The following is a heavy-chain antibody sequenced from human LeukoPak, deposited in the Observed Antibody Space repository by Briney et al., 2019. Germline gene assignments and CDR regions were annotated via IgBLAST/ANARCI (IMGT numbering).Heavy chain of an antibody. CDR3: AKKVVVGATSPYSDFQD. Sequence: GGSLRLSCVASGFTFSSYAMSWVRQAPGKGLEWVSAISGSGVTTHYAGSVKGRFSISRGNSKNTLYLQTNSLRAEDTALYYCAKKVVVGATSPYSDFQDWGQGTLVTVSS. D-gene: IGHD1-26*01. V-gene: IGHV3-23*01. J-gene: IGHJ1*01. CDR1: GFTFSSYA. CDR2: ISGSGVTT.